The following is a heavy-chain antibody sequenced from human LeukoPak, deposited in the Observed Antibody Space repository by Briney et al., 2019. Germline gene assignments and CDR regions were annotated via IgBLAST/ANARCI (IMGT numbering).Heavy chain of an antibody. D-gene: IGHD2-2*01. CDR3: AKESRLSVVVPAASFDY. V-gene: IGHV1-46*01. CDR1: GYTFTSYY. J-gene: IGHJ4*02. Sequence: GASVKVSCKASGYTFTSYYMHWVRQAPGQGLEWMGIINPSGGSTSYAQKFQGRVTMTRDTSTSTVYMELSSLRSEDTAVYYCAKESRLSVVVPAASFDYWGQGTLVTVSS. CDR2: INPSGGST.